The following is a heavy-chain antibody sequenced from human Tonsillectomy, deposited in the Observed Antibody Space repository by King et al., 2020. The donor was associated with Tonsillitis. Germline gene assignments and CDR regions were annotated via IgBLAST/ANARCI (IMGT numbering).Heavy chain of an antibody. CDR2: IFYSGST. CDR3: ASDPHNSFGYSGDDSAFDI. J-gene: IGHJ3*02. Sequence: VQLQESGPGLVKPSETLSLTCTVSVGSISGYYWSWIRQPPGKGLEWIGYIFYSGSTNYNPSLKSRVTISVDTSKNQFSLKLSSVTAADTAVYYCASDPHNSFGYSGDDSAFDIWGQGTTVTVSS. V-gene: IGHV4-59*01. D-gene: IGHD5-12*01. CDR1: VGSISGYY.